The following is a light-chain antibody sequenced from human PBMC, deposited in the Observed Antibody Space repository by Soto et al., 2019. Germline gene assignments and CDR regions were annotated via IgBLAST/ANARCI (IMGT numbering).Light chain of an antibody. CDR3: QQYGSSSWT. V-gene: IGKV3-20*01. Sequence: ESVLTQSPGTLSSSPGERTTLSCRASQSVSSSYLAWYQQKPGQPPRLVMYATSSRATGIPARFSGSGSGTDFTRTISRLEPEDFVVYYYQQYGSSSWTFGQWTKVDI. CDR2: ATS. J-gene: IGKJ1*01. CDR1: QSVSSSY.